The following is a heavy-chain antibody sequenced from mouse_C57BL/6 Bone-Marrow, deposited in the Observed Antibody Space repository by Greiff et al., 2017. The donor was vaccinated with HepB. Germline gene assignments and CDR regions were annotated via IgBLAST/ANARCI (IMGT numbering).Heavy chain of an antibody. CDR2: IDPETGGT. D-gene: IGHD1-1*02. J-gene: IGHJ2*01. CDR1: GYTFTDYE. Sequence: VQRVESGAELVRPGASVTLSCKASGYTFTDYEMHWVKQTPVHGLEWIGAIDPETGGTAYKQKFKGKAILTADKSSSTAYMELRSLTSEDSAVYYCASVYGSYGGWGQGTTLTVSS. CDR3: ASVYGSYGG. V-gene: IGHV1-15*01.